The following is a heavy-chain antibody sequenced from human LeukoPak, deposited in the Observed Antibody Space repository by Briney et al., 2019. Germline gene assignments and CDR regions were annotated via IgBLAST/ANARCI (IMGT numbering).Heavy chain of an antibody. Sequence: PGGPLRLSCAASAFTFTDYYMSWIRQAPGKGLEWISYISSSGTATSHADSVKGRFTISRDNAKNSLYLQMNSLRAEDTAVYYCARTISRGYFDYWGQGTLVTVSS. CDR2: ISSSGTAT. D-gene: IGHD3-3*01. V-gene: IGHV3-11*04. CDR3: ARTISRGYFDY. CDR1: AFTFTDYY. J-gene: IGHJ4*02.